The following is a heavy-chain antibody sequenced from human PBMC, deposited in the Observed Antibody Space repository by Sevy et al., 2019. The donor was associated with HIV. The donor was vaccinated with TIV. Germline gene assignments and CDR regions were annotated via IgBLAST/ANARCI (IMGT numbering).Heavy chain of an antibody. CDR1: GRTFSNYA. J-gene: IGHJ4*02. CDR3: AKSISWYASFDS. CDR2: IIPMFGTA. D-gene: IGHD6-13*01. V-gene: IGHV1-69*01. Sequence: KISCKASGRTFSNYAISWVRQPPGQGLEWMGGIIPMFGTANYVQKFQGRVTITADESTSTAYMELSSLRSEDTAVYYCAKSISWYASFDSWGQGTLVTVSS.